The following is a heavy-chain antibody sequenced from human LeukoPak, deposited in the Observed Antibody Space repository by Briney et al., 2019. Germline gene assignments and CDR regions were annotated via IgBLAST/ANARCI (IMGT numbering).Heavy chain of an antibody. Sequence: SETLSLTCAVYGGSFSGYYWSWIRQPPGKGLEWIGEINHSGSTNYNPSLKSRVTISVDTSKNQFSLKLSSVTAADTAVYYCARPLTQNHDAFDIWGQGTVVTVSS. D-gene: IGHD3-9*01. CDR1: GGSFSGYY. CDR2: INHSGST. J-gene: IGHJ3*02. CDR3: ARPLTQNHDAFDI. V-gene: IGHV4-34*01.